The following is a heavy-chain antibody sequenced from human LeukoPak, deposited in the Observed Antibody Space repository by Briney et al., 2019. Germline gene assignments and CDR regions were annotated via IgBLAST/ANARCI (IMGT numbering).Heavy chain of an antibody. CDR2: IYHSGST. J-gene: IGHJ6*03. V-gene: IGHV4-34*01. Sequence: SETLSLTCAVYGGSFSGYYWSWIRQPPGKGLEWIGSIYHSGSTYYNPSLKSRVTISVDTSKNQFSLKLSSVTAADTAVYYCARERASYYYYMDVWGKGTTVTVSS. CDR3: ARERASYYYYMDV. CDR1: GGSFSGYY.